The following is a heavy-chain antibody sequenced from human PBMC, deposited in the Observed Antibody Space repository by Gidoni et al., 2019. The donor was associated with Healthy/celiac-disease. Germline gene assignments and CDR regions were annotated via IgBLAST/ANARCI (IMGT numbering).Heavy chain of an antibody. J-gene: IGHJ6*02. CDR2: ISWYGGST. D-gene: IGHD6-13*01. Sequence: EVQLVESGGVVVQPGGSLRLSCAASGFTFDDYAMHWVRQAPGKGLEWVSLISWYGGSTYYADSVKGRFTISRDNSKNSLYLQMNSLRAEDTALYYCAKGVQQLGSKDYYYYGMDVWGQGTTVTVSS. CDR1: GFTFDDYA. V-gene: IGHV3-43D*04. CDR3: AKGVQQLGSKDYYYYGMDV.